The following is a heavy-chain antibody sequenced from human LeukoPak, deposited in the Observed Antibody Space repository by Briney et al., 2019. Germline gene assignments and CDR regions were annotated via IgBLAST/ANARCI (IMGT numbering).Heavy chain of an antibody. D-gene: IGHD5-18*01. CDR1: GGSISSYY. J-gene: IGHJ6*03. CDR3: ARQGRGYSYGYYYYMDV. Sequence: SETLSLTCTVSGGSISSYYWSWIRQPPGKGLEWIGYIYYSGSTNYNPSLKSRVTISVDTSKNQFSLKLSSVTAADTAVYYCARQGRGYSYGYYYYMDVWGKGTTVTVSS. V-gene: IGHV4-59*01. CDR2: IYYSGST.